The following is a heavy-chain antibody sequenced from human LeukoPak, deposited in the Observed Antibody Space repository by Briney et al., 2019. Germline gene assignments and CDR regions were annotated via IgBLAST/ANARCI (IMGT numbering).Heavy chain of an antibody. CDR2: INWNGGNT. CDR1: EFTFGDYG. CDR3: ARDRGWLQYIDY. J-gene: IGHJ4*02. D-gene: IGHD5-24*01. V-gene: IGHV3-20*04. Sequence: PGGSLRLSCAASEFTFGDYGMSWVRQAPGKGLEWVSSINWNGGNTAYADSVKGRFTISRDTAKDSLYLQLNSLRAEDTALYYCARDRGWLQYIDYWGQGTLVTVSS.